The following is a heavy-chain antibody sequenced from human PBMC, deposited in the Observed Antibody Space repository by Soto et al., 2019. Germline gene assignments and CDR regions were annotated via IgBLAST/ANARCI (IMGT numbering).Heavy chain of an antibody. CDR3: VRGTSNWYGIDY. D-gene: IGHD6-13*01. CDR1: GFTFSRYW. J-gene: IGHJ4*02. Sequence: EVQLVESGGGLVQPGGSLRLSCAVSGFTFSRYWMHWVRQAPGKGLLWVSRVNTDGSATNYADSVEGRFTISRDNAKNTLYLQMNSLRGEDTGVYYCVRGTSNWYGIDYWGQGTLVTVSS. CDR2: VNTDGSAT. V-gene: IGHV3-74*01.